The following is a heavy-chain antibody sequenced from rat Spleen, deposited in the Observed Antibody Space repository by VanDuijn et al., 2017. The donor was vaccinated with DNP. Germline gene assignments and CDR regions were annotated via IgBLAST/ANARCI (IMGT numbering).Heavy chain of an antibody. J-gene: IGHJ3*01. CDR1: GFTFSYYG. V-gene: IGHV5S13*01. D-gene: IGHD5-1*01. CDR2: IANGGGGT. Sequence: EVQLVESGGGLVQPGRSLKLSCAASGFTFSYYGMAWIRQVPGKGLEWIASIANGGGGTYYPHSVRGRFTISRDDAKNTLYLQMDSLRSEDTATYYCARDRTGTWFAYWGQGTLVTVSS. CDR3: ARDRTGTWFAY.